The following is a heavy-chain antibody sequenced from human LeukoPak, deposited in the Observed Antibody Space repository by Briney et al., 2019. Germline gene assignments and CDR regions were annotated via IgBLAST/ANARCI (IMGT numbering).Heavy chain of an antibody. CDR2: ISAYNGNT. CDR1: GYTFTSYG. J-gene: IGHJ5*02. D-gene: IGHD2-15*01. V-gene: IGHV1-18*01. CDR3: ARDPRIVVVAATHWFDP. Sequence: ASVKVSCKASGYTFTSYGISWVRQAPGQGLERMGWISAYNGNTNYAQKLQGRVTMTTDTSTSTAYMELRSLRSDDTAVYYCARDPRIVVVAATHWFDPWGQGTLVTVSS.